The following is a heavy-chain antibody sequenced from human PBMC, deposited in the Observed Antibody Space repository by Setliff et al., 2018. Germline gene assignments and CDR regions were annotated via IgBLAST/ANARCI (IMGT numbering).Heavy chain of an antibody. CDR1: GYSISSGYY. V-gene: IGHV4-38-2*01. Sequence: PSETLSLTCGVSGYSISSGYYWGWIRQPPGKGLEWIGSIYRTGTTHYNPSLKSRVTISVDTSKRQFSLNLLSVTAADTAVYYCARMSRYSEFWSGYAEDYYSSYIDVWGTGATVTVSS. CDR2: IYRTGTT. CDR3: ARMSRYSEFWSGYAEDYYSSYIDV. J-gene: IGHJ6*03. D-gene: IGHD3-3*01.